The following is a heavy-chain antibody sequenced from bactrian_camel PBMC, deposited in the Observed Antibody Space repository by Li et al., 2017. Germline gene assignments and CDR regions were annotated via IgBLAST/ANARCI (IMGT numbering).Heavy chain of an antibody. CDR3: AAEDQAPWDMGWICNYNS. D-gene: IGHD3*01. V-gene: IGHV3S53*01. CDR2: VDSNGVT. Sequence: HVQLVESGGGSVQAGGSLTLSCSASESAYRSICMAWFRQAPGSQRETVATVDSNGVTQVAGSVKGRFTPSKDNAKNTLYLRMDNLKPEDTALYTCAAEDQAPWDMGWICNYNSWGQGTQVTVS. CDR1: ESAYRSIC. J-gene: IGHJ4*01.